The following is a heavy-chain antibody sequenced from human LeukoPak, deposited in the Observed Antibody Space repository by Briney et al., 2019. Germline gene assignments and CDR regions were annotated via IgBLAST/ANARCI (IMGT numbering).Heavy chain of an antibody. CDR1: GFTFSSYA. D-gene: IGHD6-13*01. V-gene: IGHV3-30-3*01. CDR3: ARGSSWYPY. J-gene: IGHJ4*02. CDR2: ISYDGSNK. Sequence: GGSLRLSCAASGFTFSSYAMHWVRQAPGKGLEWVAVISYDGSNKYYADSVKGQFTISRDNSKNTLYLQMNSLRAEDTAVYYCARGSSWYPYWGQGTLVTVSS.